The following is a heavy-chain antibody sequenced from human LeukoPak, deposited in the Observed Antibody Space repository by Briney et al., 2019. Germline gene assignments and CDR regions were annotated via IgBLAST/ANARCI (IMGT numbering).Heavy chain of an antibody. V-gene: IGHV4-34*01. D-gene: IGHD2-2*01. CDR2: INHSGST. J-gene: IGHJ6*04. CDR1: GGSFSGYY. Sequence: PSETLSLTCAVYGGSFSGYYWSRIRQPPGKGLEWIGEINHSGSTNYNPPLKSRVTISVDTSKNQFSLKLSSVTAADTAVYYCARGRGEYCSSTSCYYYYGMDVWGKGTTVTVSS. CDR3: ARGRGEYCSSTSCYYYYGMDV.